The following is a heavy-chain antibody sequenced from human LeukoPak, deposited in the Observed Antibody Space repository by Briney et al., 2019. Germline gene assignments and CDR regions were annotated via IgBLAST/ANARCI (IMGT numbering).Heavy chain of an antibody. CDR3: AKGQSASSTFDS. J-gene: IGHJ4*02. V-gene: IGHV3-23*01. CDR2: IRGSSDVI. Sequence: GGSLRLSCAASGFTFSSHAMSWVRQAPGKGLEWISLIRGSSDVIEYADSVRGRFTISRDNSKNTVSLQMNNLRAGDTAVYYCAKGQSASSTFDSWGQGTLVTVSS. CDR1: GFTFSSHA.